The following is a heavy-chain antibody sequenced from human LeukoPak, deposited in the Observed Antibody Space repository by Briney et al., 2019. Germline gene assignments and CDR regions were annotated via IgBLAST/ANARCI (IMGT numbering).Heavy chain of an antibody. Sequence: SETLSLTCTVSGGSISSSSYYWGWIRQPPGKGLEWIGSIYYSGSTYYNPSFKSRVTISVDTSKNQFSLKLSSVTAADTAVYYCARDGDGGNSNDYWGQGTLVTVSS. J-gene: IGHJ4*02. V-gene: IGHV4-39*07. CDR3: ARDGDGGNSNDY. CDR1: GGSISSSSYY. D-gene: IGHD4-23*01. CDR2: IYYSGST.